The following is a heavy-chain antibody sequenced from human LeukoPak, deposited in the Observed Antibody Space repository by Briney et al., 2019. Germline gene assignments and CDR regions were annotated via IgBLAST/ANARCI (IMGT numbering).Heavy chain of an antibody. CDR1: GGSISSGSYY. D-gene: IGHD3-3*01. J-gene: IGHJ6*02. Sequence: PLETLSLTCTVSGGSISSGSYYWSWIRQPAGKGLEWIGRIYMSGSTNYNPSLKSRVTISVDMSKNQFSLRLTSVTAADTAVYYCARVATYYGFSCGMDVWGQGTTVTVSS. CDR2: IYMSGST. V-gene: IGHV4-61*02. CDR3: ARVATYYGFSCGMDV.